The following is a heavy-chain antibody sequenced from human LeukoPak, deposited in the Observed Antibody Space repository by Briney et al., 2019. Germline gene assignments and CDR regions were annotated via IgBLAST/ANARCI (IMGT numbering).Heavy chain of an antibody. Sequence: GESLKISCKGSGYSFTSYWIGWVRQMPGKGLEWMGIIYPGDSDTRYSPSFQGQVTISADKSISTAYPQWSSLKASDTAMYYCARVMGAAAALYYYGMDVWGQGTTVTVSS. J-gene: IGHJ6*02. CDR2: IYPGDSDT. CDR1: GYSFTSYW. D-gene: IGHD6-13*01. CDR3: ARVMGAAAALYYYGMDV. V-gene: IGHV5-51*01.